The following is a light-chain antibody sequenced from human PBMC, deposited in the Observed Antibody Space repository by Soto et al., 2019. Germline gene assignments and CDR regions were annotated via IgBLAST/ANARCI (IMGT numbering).Light chain of an antibody. CDR2: CAS. Sequence: DIVMTQSPDSLAVSLGERATINCKSSQRVLYSSNNKNYLAWYQQKPGQPPKLLIYCASTRESGVPDRFSGSGSGTDFTLTISSLQAEDVAVYYCQQYYSTPYTFGQGTKLEIK. V-gene: IGKV4-1*01. J-gene: IGKJ2*01. CDR3: QQYYSTPYT. CDR1: QRVLYSSNNKNY.